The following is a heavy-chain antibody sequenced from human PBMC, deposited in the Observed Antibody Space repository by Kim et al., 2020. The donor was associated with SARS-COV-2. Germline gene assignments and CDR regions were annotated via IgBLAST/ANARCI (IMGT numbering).Heavy chain of an antibody. CDR3: ARIRTYYYDSSGYYPRANFDY. V-gene: IGHV4-4*02. J-gene: IGHJ4*02. CDR1: GGSISSSNW. D-gene: IGHD3-22*01. Sequence: SETLSLTCAVSGGSISSSNWWSWVRQPPGKGLEWIGEIYHSGSTNYNPSLKSRVTISVDKSKNQFSLKLSSVTAADTAVYYCARIRTYYYDSSGYYPRANFDYWGQCTLVTVSS. CDR2: IYHSGST.